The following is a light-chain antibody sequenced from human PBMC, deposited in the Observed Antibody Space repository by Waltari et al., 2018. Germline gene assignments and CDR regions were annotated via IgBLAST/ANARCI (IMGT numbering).Light chain of an antibody. CDR3: QQIKSYPIT. J-gene: IGKJ4*01. Sequence: DIQLTQSPSFLSSSVGDRVTISCRASQGISTYLAWFQQKPGKAPRPLIYAAAILQGGVPSRFSGSGSGTDFTLTISSLQPEDFGTYYCQQIKSYPITFGGGTKVEVK. CDR1: QGISTY. V-gene: IGKV1-9*01. CDR2: AAA.